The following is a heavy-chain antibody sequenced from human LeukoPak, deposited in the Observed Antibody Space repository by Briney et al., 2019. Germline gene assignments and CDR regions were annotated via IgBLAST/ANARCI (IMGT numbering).Heavy chain of an antibody. CDR3: ARQVDTTMALPDY. Sequence: ASVKVSCKASGYTFTTYGVTWVRQAPGQRLEWMGWISTYNDNTSYAQKFQGRVTMTTDTSTSTVYMELRSLTSDDTAIYYCARQVDTTMALPDYWGQGTLVTVSS. CDR2: ISTYNDNT. J-gene: IGHJ4*02. D-gene: IGHD5-18*01. CDR1: GYTFTTYG. V-gene: IGHV1-18*01.